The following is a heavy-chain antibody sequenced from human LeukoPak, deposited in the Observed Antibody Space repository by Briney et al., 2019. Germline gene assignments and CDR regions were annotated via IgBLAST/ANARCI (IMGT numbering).Heavy chain of an antibody. Sequence: GESLKISCKGSGYSFTSYWIGWVRQMPGKGLEWMGIIYPGGSDTRYSPSFQGQVTISADKSISTAYLQWSSLKASDTAMYYCARQRSGQWLVQGGLDYWGQGTLVTVSS. CDR2: IYPGGSDT. CDR3: ARQRSGQWLVQGGLDY. D-gene: IGHD6-19*01. J-gene: IGHJ4*02. CDR1: GYSFTSYW. V-gene: IGHV5-51*01.